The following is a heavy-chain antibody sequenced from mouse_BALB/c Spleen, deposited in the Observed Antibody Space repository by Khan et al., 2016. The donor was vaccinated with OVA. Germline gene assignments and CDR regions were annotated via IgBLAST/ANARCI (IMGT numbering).Heavy chain of an antibody. V-gene: IGHV1-7*01. J-gene: IGHJ2*01. CDR3: ARRGLRWDFDY. CDR2: INPSTGYT. D-gene: IGHD1-1*01. Sequence: VQLQDSGAELAKPGASVKMSCKASGYTFINYWILWIKQRPGQGLDWIGYINPSTGYTEYNQNFKDKATLTADISSSTAYMQLSSLTSEDSAVYYCARRGLRWDFDYWGQGTTLTVSS. CDR1: GYTFINYW.